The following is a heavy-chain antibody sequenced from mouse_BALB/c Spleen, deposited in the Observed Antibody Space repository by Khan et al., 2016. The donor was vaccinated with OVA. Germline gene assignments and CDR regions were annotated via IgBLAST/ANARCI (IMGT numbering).Heavy chain of an antibody. V-gene: IGHV1-87*01. CDR3: ASVIPYYYAMDY. CDR1: GYTFTSYW. Sequence: VQLQESGAELARPGASVKLSCKASGYTFTSYWMQWVKQRPGQGLEWIGAIYPGDGDTRYTQKFKGKATLTADKSSSTAYMQLSSLASEDSAVYYCASVIPYYYAMDYWGQGTSVTVSS. J-gene: IGHJ4*01. CDR2: IYPGDGDT.